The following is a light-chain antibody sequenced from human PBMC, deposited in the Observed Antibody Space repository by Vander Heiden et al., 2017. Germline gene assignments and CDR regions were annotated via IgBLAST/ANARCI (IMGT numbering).Light chain of an antibody. Sequence: EIVMTQSPATLSVSPGDRATLSSRASQSVSSNLAWYQQKPGQAPRLLIYGASTRATGIPARFSGSGSGTEFTLTISSLQSEDFAVYYCQQYNNWPPYTFGQGTKLEIK. CDR3: QQYNNWPPYT. CDR2: GAS. CDR1: QSVSSN. V-gene: IGKV3-15*01. J-gene: IGKJ2*01.